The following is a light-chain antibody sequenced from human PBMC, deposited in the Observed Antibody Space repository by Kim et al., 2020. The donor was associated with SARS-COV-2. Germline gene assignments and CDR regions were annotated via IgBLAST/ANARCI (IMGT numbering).Light chain of an antibody. J-gene: IGKJ4*01. CDR1: QSDSSY. CDR3: QQRSNELT. CDR2: DAS. V-gene: IGKV3-11*01. Sequence: EIVLTQSPATLSLSPGERATLSCRASQSDSSYLAWYQQKPGQAPRLLIYDASNRATGIPARFSGSGSGTDFTLTISSLEPEDFAVYYCQQRSNELTFGGGTKVDIK.